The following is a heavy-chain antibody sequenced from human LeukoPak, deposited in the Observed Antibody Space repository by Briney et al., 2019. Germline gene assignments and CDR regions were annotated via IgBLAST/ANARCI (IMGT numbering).Heavy chain of an antibody. CDR2: IRYDGSNK. CDR3: AKDPWGAAAGYYFDY. CDR1: GFTFSSYG. J-gene: IGHJ4*02. D-gene: IGHD6-13*01. V-gene: IGHV3-30*02. Sequence: GGSLRLSCAASGFTFSSYGMHWVRQAPGKGLEWVAFIRYDGSNKYYADSVKGRFTISRDNSKNTLYLQMNSLRAEDTAVYYCAKDPWGAAAGYYFDYWGQGTLVTVSS.